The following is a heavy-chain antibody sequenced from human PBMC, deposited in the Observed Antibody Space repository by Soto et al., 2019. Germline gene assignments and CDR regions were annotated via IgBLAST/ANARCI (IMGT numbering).Heavy chain of an antibody. Sequence: QVHLVQSGAEVKRPGASVNISCNASGYTFTSYHLHWVRQAPGQRLEWMGIIKPSGGSTRYAQKIPGRVDMTRETSTNTVYMEVGRLTSADTAVYYCARPLRFWDPRDNSGMAVWGHGTTVTVSS. J-gene: IGHJ6*02. CDR2: IKPSGGST. CDR1: GYTFTSYH. V-gene: IGHV1-46*01. D-gene: IGHD3-3*01. CDR3: ARPLRFWDPRDNSGMAV.